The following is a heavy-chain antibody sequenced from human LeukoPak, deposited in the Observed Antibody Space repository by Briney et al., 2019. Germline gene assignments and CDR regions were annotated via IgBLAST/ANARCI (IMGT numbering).Heavy chain of an antibody. CDR1: GFSFSRYW. V-gene: IGHV3-7*03. Sequence: GGSLRLSCAGSGFSFSRYWMSWVRQAPGKGLEWVANIKEDGSEKNYVDSVKGRCTISRDNAKNSLYLQMNSLITEDTALYYCVLESVAFQHWGQGTLVTVSS. CDR3: VLESVAFQH. J-gene: IGHJ1*01. CDR2: IKEDGSEK. D-gene: IGHD6-19*01.